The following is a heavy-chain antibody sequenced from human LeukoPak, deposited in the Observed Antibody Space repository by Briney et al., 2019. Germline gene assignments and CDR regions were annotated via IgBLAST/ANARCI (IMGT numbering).Heavy chain of an antibody. CDR2: ISSSSSYI. D-gene: IGHD2-2*01. Sequence: GGSLRLSCAASGFTFSSYSMNWVRQAPGKGLEWVSSISSSSSYIYYADSVKGGFTISRDNAKNSLYLQMNSLRAEDTAVYYCARDFKSTNSYWGQGTLVTASS. V-gene: IGHV3-21*01. CDR3: ARDFKSTNSY. CDR1: GFTFSSYS. J-gene: IGHJ4*02.